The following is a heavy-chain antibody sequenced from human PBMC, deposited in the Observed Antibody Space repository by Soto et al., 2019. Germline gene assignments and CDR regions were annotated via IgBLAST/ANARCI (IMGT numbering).Heavy chain of an antibody. CDR2: IYWDDDK. D-gene: IGHD2-2*01. CDR1: GFSLSTSGVG. V-gene: IGHV2-5*02. Sequence: SGPTLVNPTQTLTLTCTFSGFSLSTSGVGVGWIRQPPGKALEWLALIYWDDDKRYSPSLKSRLTITKDTSKNQVVLTMTNMDPVDTATYYCAHRRGYVVVSNWFDPWGQGTLVTVSS. CDR3: AHRRGYVVVSNWFDP. J-gene: IGHJ5*02.